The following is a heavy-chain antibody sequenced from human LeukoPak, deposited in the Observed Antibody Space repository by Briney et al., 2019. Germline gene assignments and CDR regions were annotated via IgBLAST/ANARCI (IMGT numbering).Heavy chain of an antibody. Sequence: GGALKISCKGSGYSFTSYWIGWVRRMPGKGLEWMGIIYPGDSDTRYSPSFQGQVTISADKSISTAYLQWSSLKASDTAMYYCARHPDYYDSSGYYYVGAEGYYFDYWGQGTLVTVSS. CDR3: ARHPDYYDSSGYYYVGAEGYYFDY. CDR2: IYPGDSDT. CDR1: GYSFTSYW. D-gene: IGHD3-22*01. V-gene: IGHV5-51*01. J-gene: IGHJ4*02.